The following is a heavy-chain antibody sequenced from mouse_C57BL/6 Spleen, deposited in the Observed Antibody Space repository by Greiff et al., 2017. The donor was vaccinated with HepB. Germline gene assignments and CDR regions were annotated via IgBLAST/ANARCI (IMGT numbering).Heavy chain of an antibody. Sequence: QVQLKESGAELARPGASVKLSCKASGYTFTSYGISWVKQRTGQGLEWIGEIYPRSGNTYYNEKFKGKATLTADKSSSTAYMELRSLTSEDSAVYFCAVEGKWGYWGQGTTLTVSS. D-gene: IGHD2-1*01. V-gene: IGHV1-81*01. CDR1: GYTFTSYG. J-gene: IGHJ2*01. CDR2: IYPRSGNT. CDR3: AVEGKWGY.